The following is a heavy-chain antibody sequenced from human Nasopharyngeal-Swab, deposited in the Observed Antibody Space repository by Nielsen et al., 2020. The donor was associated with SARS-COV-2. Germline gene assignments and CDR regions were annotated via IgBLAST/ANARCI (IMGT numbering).Heavy chain of an antibody. CDR3: AREYYDFWSGYIDYYYGMDV. J-gene: IGHJ6*02. CDR2: ISSSSSTI. CDR1: GFTFSSYS. D-gene: IGHD3-3*01. Sequence: GESLKISCAASGFTFSSYSMNWVRQAPGKGLEWVSYISSSSSTIYYADSVKGRFTISRDNAKNSLYLQMNSPRDEDTAVYYCAREYYDFWSGYIDYYYGMDVWGQGTTVTVSS. V-gene: IGHV3-48*02.